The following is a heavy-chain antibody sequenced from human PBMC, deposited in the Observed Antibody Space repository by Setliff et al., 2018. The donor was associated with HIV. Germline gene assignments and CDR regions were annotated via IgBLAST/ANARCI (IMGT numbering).Heavy chain of an antibody. Sequence: GGSLRLSCLASGFTFNNAWMSWVRQTPEKGLEWLSGISNSGSSTYYADSVKGRFTISRDKSKNTLYLQMNSLRTEDTAVYYCARVFQSYFFDFWGQGTLVTVSS. CDR2: ISNSGSST. V-gene: IGHV3-23*01. CDR3: ARVFQSYFFDF. D-gene: IGHD3-3*01. CDR1: GFTFNNAW. J-gene: IGHJ4*02.